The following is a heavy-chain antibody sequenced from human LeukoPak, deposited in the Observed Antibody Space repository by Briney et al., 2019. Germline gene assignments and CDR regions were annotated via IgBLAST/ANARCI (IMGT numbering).Heavy chain of an antibody. D-gene: IGHD2-15*01. CDR2: IHYSGST. V-gene: IGHV4-31*03. J-gene: IGHJ5*02. Sequence: SETLSLICTVSGGSVNSGDYYWSWIRQLPGEGLEWIAYIHYSGSTYSNPSLKSRLTVSVDTSKNQLSLKLSSVTAADAAMYFCARDGCSGSSCLSNWFDPWGQGALVTVSS. CDR3: ARDGCSGSSCLSNWFDP. CDR1: GGSVNSGDYY.